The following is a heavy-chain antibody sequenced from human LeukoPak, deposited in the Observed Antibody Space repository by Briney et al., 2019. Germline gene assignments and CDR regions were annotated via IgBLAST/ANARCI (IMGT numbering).Heavy chain of an antibody. CDR1: GFTFSSYW. J-gene: IGHJ6*03. V-gene: IGHV3-7*01. CDR3: ARAAEYSSSWYWYYYMDV. CDR2: IKQDGSEK. Sequence: GGSLRLSCAASGFTFSSYWMSWVRQAPGKGLEWVANIKQDGSEKYYVDSVKGRFTISRDNAKNSLYLQMNSLRAEDTAVYYCARAAEYSSSWYWYYYMDVWGKGTTVTISS. D-gene: IGHD6-13*01.